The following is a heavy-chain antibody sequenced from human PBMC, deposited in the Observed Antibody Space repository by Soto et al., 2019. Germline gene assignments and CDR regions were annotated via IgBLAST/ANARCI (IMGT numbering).Heavy chain of an antibody. CDR2: IYTSGST. Sequence: SETLSLTCTVYGGSISSYYWSWIRQPAGKGLEWIGRIYTSGSTNYNPPLKSRVTMSVDTSKNQFSLKLSSVTAADTAVYYCARAGYCSSTSCYSYYYYGMDVWGQGTTVTVS. V-gene: IGHV4-4*07. D-gene: IGHD2-2*02. CDR1: GGSISSYY. CDR3: ARAGYCSSTSCYSYYYYGMDV. J-gene: IGHJ6*02.